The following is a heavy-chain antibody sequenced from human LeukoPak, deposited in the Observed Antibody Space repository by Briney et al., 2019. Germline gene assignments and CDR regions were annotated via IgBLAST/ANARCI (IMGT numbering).Heavy chain of an antibody. J-gene: IGHJ4*02. CDR3: ARDQFTKGDY. CDR1: GFNFNTFW. Sequence: GGSLRLSCAASGFNFNTFWMTWVRQAPGKGLEWEANIKEDGSEEYYVDSVKGRFTISRDNVKNSLYLQMNSLRADDTAVYYCARDQFTKGDYWGQGTLVTVSS. V-gene: IGHV3-7*01. CDR2: IKEDGSEE. D-gene: IGHD2-8*01.